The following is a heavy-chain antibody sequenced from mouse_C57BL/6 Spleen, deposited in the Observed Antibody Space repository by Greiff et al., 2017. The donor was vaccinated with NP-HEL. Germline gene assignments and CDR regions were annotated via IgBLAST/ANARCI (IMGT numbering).Heavy chain of an antibody. D-gene: IGHD1-1*01. CDR3: ARFGSSYVYYFDY. V-gene: IGHV1-52*01. CDR2: IDPSDSET. Sequence: VQLQQPGAELVRPGSSVKLSCKASGYTFTSYWMHWVKQRPIQGLEWIGNIDPSDSETHYNQKFKDKATLTVDKSSSTAYMQLSSLTSEDSAVYYCARFGSSYVYYFDYWGQGTTLTVSS. CDR1: GYTFTSYW. J-gene: IGHJ2*01.